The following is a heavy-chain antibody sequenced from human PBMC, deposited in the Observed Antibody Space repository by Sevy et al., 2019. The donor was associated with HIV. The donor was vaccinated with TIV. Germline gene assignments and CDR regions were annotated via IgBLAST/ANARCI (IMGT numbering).Heavy chain of an antibody. CDR2: IKSKTDGGSA. Sequence: GESLKISCAASGYTFNNAWMSWVRQAPGKGLEWLGRIKSKTDGGSAEYASPVKGRFTISREDSKSTLYLQMNRLRTEETGVYYCTGATVFGATWFDPWGQGALVTVSS. CDR1: GYTFNNAW. CDR3: TGATVFGATWFDP. J-gene: IGHJ5*02. D-gene: IGHD3-3*01. V-gene: IGHV3-15*01.